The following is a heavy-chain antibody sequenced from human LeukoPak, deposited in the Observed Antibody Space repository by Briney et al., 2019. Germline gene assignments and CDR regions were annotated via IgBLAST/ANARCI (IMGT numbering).Heavy chain of an antibody. V-gene: IGHV4-61*02. J-gene: IGHJ4*02. CDR3: AREDIYDYVWGSYRLH. CDR1: GGSISSGSYY. Sequence: SQTLSLTCTVSGGSISSGSYYWSWIRQPAGKGLEWIGRIYTSGSTNYNPSLKSRVTISVDTSKNQSSLKLSSVTAADTAVYYCAREDIYDYVWGSYRLHWGQGTLVTVSS. D-gene: IGHD3-16*02. CDR2: IYTSGST.